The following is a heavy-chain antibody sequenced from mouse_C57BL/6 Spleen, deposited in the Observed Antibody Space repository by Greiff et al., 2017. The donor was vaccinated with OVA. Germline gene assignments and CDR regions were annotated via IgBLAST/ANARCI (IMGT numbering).Heavy chain of an antibody. CDR2: IWSDGST. CDR1: GFSLTSYG. CDR3: ARHEVLYYAMDY. J-gene: IGHJ4*01. Sequence: QVQLQQSGPGLVAPSQSLSITCTVSGFSLTSYGVHWVRQPPGKGLEWLVVIWSDGSTTYNSALKSRLSISKDNSKSQVFLKMNSLQTDDTAMYYCARHEVLYYAMDYWGQGTSVTVSS. V-gene: IGHV2-6-1*01. D-gene: IGHD2-14*01.